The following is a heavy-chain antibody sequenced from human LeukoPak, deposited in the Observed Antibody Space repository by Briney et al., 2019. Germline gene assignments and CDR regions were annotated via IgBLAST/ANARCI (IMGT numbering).Heavy chain of an antibody. J-gene: IGHJ4*02. V-gene: IGHV3-7*04. CDR1: GFTFSNNW. CDR3: ARGFIPDY. CDR2: IKQDGSKK. Sequence: GGSLRHSCAASGFTFSNNWMNWVRQAPGKGLEWVANIKQDGSKKCYVDSVKGRFTISRDNAKNSLYLQMNSLRVEDTAVYYCARGFIPDYWGQGTLVTVSS.